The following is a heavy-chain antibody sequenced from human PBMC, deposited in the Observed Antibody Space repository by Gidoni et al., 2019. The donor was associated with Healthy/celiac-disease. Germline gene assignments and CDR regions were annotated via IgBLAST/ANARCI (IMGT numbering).Heavy chain of an antibody. CDR1: VFTFSSYS. D-gene: IGHD4-17*01. CDR2: ISSSSSYI. Sequence: EVQLVESGGGMVKPGGSLRLSCAASVFTFSSYSMNWVRQAPGKGLGWVSSISSSSSYIYYADSVKGRFTISRDNAKNSLYLQMNSLRAEDTAVYYCARDDYGDYVGSLDYWGQGTLVTVSS. J-gene: IGHJ4*02. CDR3: ARDDYGDYVGSLDY. V-gene: IGHV3-21*01.